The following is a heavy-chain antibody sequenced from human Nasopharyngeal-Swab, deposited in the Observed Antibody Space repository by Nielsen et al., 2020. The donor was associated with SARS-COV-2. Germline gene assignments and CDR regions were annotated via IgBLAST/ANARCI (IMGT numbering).Heavy chain of an antibody. V-gene: IGHV3-23*01. CDR1: GFTFSTSV. Sequence: GEFLKISCAASGFTFSTSVMSWVRQAPGEGLEWVSAISGAGTSTYYADSVKGRFTISRDNSKNTLYLQLNSLRVEDTAVYYCAKGSAAARPYYFDYWGQGILVTVSS. D-gene: IGHD6-6*01. J-gene: IGHJ4*02. CDR3: AKGSAAARPYYFDY. CDR2: ISGAGTST.